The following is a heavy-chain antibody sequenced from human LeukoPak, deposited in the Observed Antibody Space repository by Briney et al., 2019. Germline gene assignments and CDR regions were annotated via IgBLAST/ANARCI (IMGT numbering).Heavy chain of an antibody. CDR1: GGSISSYY. J-gene: IGHJ3*02. CDR2: IYYSGST. CDR3: ARVVQVRGVIRGLYAFDI. V-gene: IGHV4-59*01. D-gene: IGHD3-10*01. Sequence: PSETLSLTCTVSGGSISSYYWSWIRQPPGKGLEWIGYIYYSGSTNYNPSLKSRVTISVDTSKNQFSLKLSSVTAADTAVYYCARVVQVRGVIRGLYAFDIWGQGTMVTVSS.